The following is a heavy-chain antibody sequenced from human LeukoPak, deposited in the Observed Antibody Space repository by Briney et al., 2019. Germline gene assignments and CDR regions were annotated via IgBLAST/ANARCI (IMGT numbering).Heavy chain of an antibody. V-gene: IGHV3-21*01. CDR2: ISSSSSYI. J-gene: IGHJ4*02. Sequence: KAGGSLRLSCAASGLTFSSYSMNWVRQAPGKGLEWVSFISSSSSYIYYTDSVKGRFTISRDNAKNSLYLQLNSLRAEDTALYYCARGEWSSSPFDYWGQGTLVTVSS. CDR1: GLTFSSYS. CDR3: ARGEWSSSPFDY. D-gene: IGHD6-6*01.